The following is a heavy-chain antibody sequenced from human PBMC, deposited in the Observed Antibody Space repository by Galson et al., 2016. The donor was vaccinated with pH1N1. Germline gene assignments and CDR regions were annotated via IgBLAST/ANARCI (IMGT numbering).Heavy chain of an antibody. CDR3: ARARFDP. Sequence: SLRLSCAASGFTFSNFWMHWVRQAPGKGLEWEANIRQDGSEKYYVDSVKGRFTISRDNAKNSLYLQMNSLTAEDTAVYYCARARFDPWGQGTLVTVSS. CDR2: IRQDGSEK. V-gene: IGHV3-7*01. CDR1: GFTFSNFW. J-gene: IGHJ5*02.